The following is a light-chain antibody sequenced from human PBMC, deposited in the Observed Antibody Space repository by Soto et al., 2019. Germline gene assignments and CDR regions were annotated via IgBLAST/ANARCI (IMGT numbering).Light chain of an antibody. V-gene: IGKV3-20*01. J-gene: IGKJ1*01. Sequence: EIVLTQSPGTLSLSPGDRATLSCRASQSVNNNYLAWYQQRPGQAPRLLIYGASSRATGSPDRFSGSGSGTDFTLTISRLEPEDFAVYYCQQYGSSPLTFGRGTKVDIK. CDR2: GAS. CDR3: QQYGSSPLT. CDR1: QSVNNNY.